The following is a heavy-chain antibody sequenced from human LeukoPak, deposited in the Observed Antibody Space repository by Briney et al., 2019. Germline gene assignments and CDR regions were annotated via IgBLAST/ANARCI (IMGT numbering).Heavy chain of an antibody. CDR3: ARGFSTGWYFDP. J-gene: IGHJ2*01. V-gene: IGHV4-61*02. Sequence: PSQTLSLTCSVSGASVGSCGYYWIWNRHPPGKEMEWIGRINPSGDNNYNPYLKSRVTMAIQTSKKYLFLTLISVTAPATALYYCARGFSTGWYFDPWGRGTQVTVSS. CDR1: GASVGSCGYY. CDR2: INPSGDN. D-gene: IGHD6-19*01.